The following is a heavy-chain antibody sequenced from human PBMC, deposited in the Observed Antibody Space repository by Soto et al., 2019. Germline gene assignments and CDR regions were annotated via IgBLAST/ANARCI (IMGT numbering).Heavy chain of an antibody. CDR2: ISYDGSNK. CDR1: GFTFSSYG. Sequence: PGGSLRLSCAASGFTFSSYGMHWGRQAPGQGLEWVAVISYDGSNKYYADSVKGRFTISRDNSKNTLYMQMNGLRAEETAVYYCAKDRAAGTTSSYYCCYGMDVWGQGTTVTVSS. J-gene: IGHJ6*02. D-gene: IGHD1-7*01. CDR3: AKDRAAGTTSSYYCCYGMDV. V-gene: IGHV3-30*18.